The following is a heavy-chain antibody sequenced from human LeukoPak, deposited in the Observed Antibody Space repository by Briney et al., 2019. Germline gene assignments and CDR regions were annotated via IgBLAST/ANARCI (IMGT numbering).Heavy chain of an antibody. D-gene: IGHD6-13*01. Sequence: GGSLRLSCAASGFTFSNAWMSWVRQAPGKGLEWVGRIKSKTDGGTTDYAAPVKGRFTISRDDSKNTLYLQMNSLKTEDTAVYYCTTDILLHYSSSWYDYWGQGTLVTVYS. V-gene: IGHV3-15*01. J-gene: IGHJ4*02. CDR2: IKSKTDGGTT. CDR3: TTDILLHYSSSWYDY. CDR1: GFTFSNAW.